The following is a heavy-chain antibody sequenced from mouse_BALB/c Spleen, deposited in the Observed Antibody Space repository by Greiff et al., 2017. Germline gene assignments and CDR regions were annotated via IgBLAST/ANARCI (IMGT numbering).Heavy chain of an antibody. CDR1: GYAFTNYW. Sequence: QVQLQQSGAELVRPGTSVKISCKASGYAFTNYWLGWVKQRPGHGLEWIGDIYPGSGNTYYNEKFKGKATLTADKSSSTAYMQLSSLTSEDSAVYFCASGGAMDYWGQGTSVTVSS. J-gene: IGHJ4*01. CDR3: ASGGAMDY. CDR2: IYPGSGNT. V-gene: IGHV1-63*01.